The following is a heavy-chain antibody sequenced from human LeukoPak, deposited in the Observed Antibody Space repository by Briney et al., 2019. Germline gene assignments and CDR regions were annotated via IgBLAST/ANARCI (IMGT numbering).Heavy chain of an antibody. CDR2: TSYDGSNK. CDR1: RFTFSSYG. V-gene: IGHV3-30*18. Sequence: PGGSLRLSCAASRFTFSSYGMHWVRQAPGKGLEWVAVTSYDGSNKYYADSVKGRFTISRDNSKNTLYLQMNSLRAEDTAVYYCAKESALGELLYFDYWGQGTLVTVSS. D-gene: IGHD3-10*01. CDR3: AKESALGELLYFDY. J-gene: IGHJ4*02.